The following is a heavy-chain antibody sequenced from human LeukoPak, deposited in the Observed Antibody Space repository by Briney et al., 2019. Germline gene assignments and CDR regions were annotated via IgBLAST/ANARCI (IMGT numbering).Heavy chain of an antibody. D-gene: IGHD3-9*01. V-gene: IGHV1-2*02. CDR2: INPNSGGT. CDR3: ATYYDILTGTVFDY. Sequence: ASVKVSCKASGYTFTGYYMHWVRQAPGQGLEWMGWINPNSGGTNYAQKFQGRVTMTRDTSISTAYMELSRRRSDDTAVYYCATYYDILTGTVFDYWGQGTLVTVSS. CDR1: GYTFTGYY. J-gene: IGHJ4*02.